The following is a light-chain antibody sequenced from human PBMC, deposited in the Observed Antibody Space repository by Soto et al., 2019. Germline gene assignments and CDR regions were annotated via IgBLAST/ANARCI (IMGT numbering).Light chain of an antibody. CDR2: DAS. CDR1: QSVSSY. Sequence: EIVLTQSPATLSLSPGERATLSCRASQSVSSYLAWYQQKPGQAPRLLIYDASNRATGIPARFSGSGSGTDFTLPISSLEPEDFAVYHCQQRSNWPRTFGQGTKVEIK. CDR3: QQRSNWPRT. J-gene: IGKJ1*01. V-gene: IGKV3-11*01.